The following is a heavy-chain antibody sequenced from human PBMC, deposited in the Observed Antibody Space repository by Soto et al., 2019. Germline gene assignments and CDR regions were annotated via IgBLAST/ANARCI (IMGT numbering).Heavy chain of an antibody. CDR1: GGSIGSGDYH. D-gene: IGHD1-26*01. CDR2: IYYSGST. Sequence: SETLSLTCTVSGGSIGSGDYHWSWIRQHPVKGLEWIGDIYYSGSTYHSPSLKSRASISVDTSKNQFSLKLSSVTAADTAVYYCSSGTYYNYFAHWGRGTLVTVSS. J-gene: IGHJ4*02. V-gene: IGHV4-31*03. CDR3: SSGTYYNYFAH.